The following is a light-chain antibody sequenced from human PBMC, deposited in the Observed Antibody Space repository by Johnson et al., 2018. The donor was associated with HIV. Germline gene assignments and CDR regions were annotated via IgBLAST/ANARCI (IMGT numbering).Light chain of an antibody. J-gene: IGLJ1*01. CDR1: SSNIGNNY. CDR3: GTWDTSLRVGF. V-gene: IGLV1-51*02. Sequence: QSALTQPPSVSAAPGQKVTISCSGSSSNIGNNYVSWYQQLPGTAPKLLIYENSKRPSGIPDRFSGSKSGTSATLGITGLQTGDEADYYCGTWDTSLRVGFFGTGTKVTVL. CDR2: ENS.